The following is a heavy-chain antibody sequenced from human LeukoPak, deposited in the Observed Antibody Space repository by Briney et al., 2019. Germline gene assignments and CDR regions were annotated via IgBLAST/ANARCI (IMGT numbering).Heavy chain of an antibody. J-gene: IGHJ3*02. CDR2: ISGSGGST. CDR1: GFTFSSYA. V-gene: IGHV3-23*01. CDR3: ASLPTYDYGDVGRAFDI. Sequence: GGSLRLSCAASGFTFSSYAMSWVRQAPGKGLEWVSAISGSGGSTYYADSVKGRFTISRDNSKNTLYLQMSSLRAEDTAVYYCASLPTYDYGDVGRAFDIWGQGTMVTVSS. D-gene: IGHD4-17*01.